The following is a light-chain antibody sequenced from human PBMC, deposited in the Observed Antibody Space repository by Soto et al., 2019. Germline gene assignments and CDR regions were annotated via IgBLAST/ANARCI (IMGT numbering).Light chain of an antibody. V-gene: IGKV3-20*01. CDR2: GAS. CDR1: QSVSGN. Sequence: EIVMTQSPATLSVSPGERATLSCRASQSVSGNLAWYQQKPGQAPRLLIYGASMRATGIPDRFSASGSGTDFTLTIRRLEPEDFAMYFCHHYGSSPRTFGQGTKVEIK. J-gene: IGKJ1*01. CDR3: HHYGSSPRT.